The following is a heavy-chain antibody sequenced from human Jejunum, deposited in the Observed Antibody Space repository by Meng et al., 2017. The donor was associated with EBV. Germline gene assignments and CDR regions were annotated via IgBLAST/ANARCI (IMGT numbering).Heavy chain of an antibody. CDR1: GGSITSSDW. Sequence: QVQLQESGPGLVNPSGPRSLTCAVSGGSITSSDWWTWVRQPPGEGLEWIGEIYHDGSSNYSPSLKSRVTILLDKSENHFSLKLNSVTAADTAVYYCARVRCSGGSCFYFDYWGQGALVTVSS. D-gene: IGHD2-15*01. J-gene: IGHJ4*02. CDR2: IYHDGSS. CDR3: ARVRCSGGSCFYFDY. V-gene: IGHV4-4*02.